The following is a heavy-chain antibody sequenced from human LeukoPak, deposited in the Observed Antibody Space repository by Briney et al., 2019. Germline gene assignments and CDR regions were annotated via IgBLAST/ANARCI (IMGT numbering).Heavy chain of an antibody. CDR1: GYTFATYG. J-gene: IGHJ4*02. CDR2: ISTYNGDT. CDR3: ASDYLRGAYFDY. D-gene: IGHD1-26*01. V-gene: IGHV1-18*04. Sequence: ASVKVSCKAFGYTFATYGISWVRQAPGQGLERMAWISTYNGDTKYAQSLQGRVTLSTDTSTNTAYMELWSLRSEDTAVYFCASDYLRGAYFDYWGQGTLVTVSS.